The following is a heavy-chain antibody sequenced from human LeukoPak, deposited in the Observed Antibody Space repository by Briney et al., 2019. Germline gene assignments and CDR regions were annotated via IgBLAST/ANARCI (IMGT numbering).Heavy chain of an antibody. CDR1: GFTFSSNW. CDR2: IKPDGGEK. Sequence: PGGSLRLSCEASGFTFSSNWMNWVRQAPGKGLEWVAKIKPDGGEKYYVDSVKGRFTISRDNAKNSLYLQMHNLRAEDTAVYYCAKDLINWDFRGQGTLVTVSS. J-gene: IGHJ1*01. D-gene: IGHD1-7*01. V-gene: IGHV3-7*01. CDR3: AKDLINWDF.